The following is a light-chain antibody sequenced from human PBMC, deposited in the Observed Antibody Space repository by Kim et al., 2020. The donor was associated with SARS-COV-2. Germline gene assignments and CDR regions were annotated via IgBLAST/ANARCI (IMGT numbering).Light chain of an antibody. Sequence: ASVGDRVTMTCRASQVISGWLAWYQQEPGKAPELLIFAASSLQSGVPSRFSGSGSGTDFTLTISSLQPEDFATYYCQQASGFPWTFGQGTKVDIK. CDR2: AAS. V-gene: IGKV1-12*01. CDR3: QQASGFPWT. CDR1: QVISGW. J-gene: IGKJ1*01.